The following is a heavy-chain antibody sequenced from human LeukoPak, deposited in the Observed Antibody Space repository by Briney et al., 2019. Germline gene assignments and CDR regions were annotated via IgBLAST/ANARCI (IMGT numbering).Heavy chain of an antibody. V-gene: IGHV4-39*01. CDR3: ARSTTSFDY. J-gene: IGHJ4*02. Sequence: SETLSLTCTVSGGSISSSSYYWGWIRQPPGKGLEWIGSIYYSGSTYYNPSLKSRVTTSVDTSKNQFSLKLSSVTAADTAVYYCARSTTSFDYWGQGTLVTVSS. D-gene: IGHD2/OR15-2a*01. CDR2: IYYSGST. CDR1: GGSISSSSYY.